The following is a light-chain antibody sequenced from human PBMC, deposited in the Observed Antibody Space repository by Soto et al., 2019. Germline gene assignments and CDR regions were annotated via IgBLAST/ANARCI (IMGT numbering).Light chain of an antibody. J-gene: IGLJ1*01. CDR1: SSDIGRYNY. CDR2: EVS. V-gene: IGLV2-14*03. CDR3: SSHAGSNPVYV. Sequence: QSVLTQPASVSGSPGQSITISCTGTSSDIGRYNYVSWYQQHPGKAPKLIIYEVSNRPSGVSNRFSASKSGNTASLSISGLQAEDEAEYYCSSHAGSNPVYVFGSGTKVTVL.